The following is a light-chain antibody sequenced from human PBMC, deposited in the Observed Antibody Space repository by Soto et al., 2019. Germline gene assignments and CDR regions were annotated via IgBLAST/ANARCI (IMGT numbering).Light chain of an antibody. CDR3: QQYYNWPPWT. Sequence: EIAMTQSPATLSVSPGERATLSCRASQSVSSNLAWYQQKPGQAPRLLIYGASTRATGIPTRFSGSGSGSEFTLTISSLQSEDYAVYYCQQYYNWPPWTFGQGTKVEIK. CDR1: QSVSSN. CDR2: GAS. V-gene: IGKV3-15*01. J-gene: IGKJ1*01.